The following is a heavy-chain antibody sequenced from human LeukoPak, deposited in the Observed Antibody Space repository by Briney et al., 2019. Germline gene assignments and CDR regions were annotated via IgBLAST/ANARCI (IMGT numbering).Heavy chain of an antibody. CDR3: ARDGINSGYRRVGGYCSGGSCEFDY. CDR2: IKQDGSEK. V-gene: IGHV3-7*01. Sequence: GGSLRLSCAASGFTFSSYWMSWVRQAPGKGLEWVANIKQDGSEKYYVDSVKGRFTISRDNAKNSLYLQMNSLRAEDTAVYYCARDGINSGYRRVGGYCSGGSCEFDYWGQGTLVTVSS. CDR1: GFTFSSYW. D-gene: IGHD2-15*01. J-gene: IGHJ4*02.